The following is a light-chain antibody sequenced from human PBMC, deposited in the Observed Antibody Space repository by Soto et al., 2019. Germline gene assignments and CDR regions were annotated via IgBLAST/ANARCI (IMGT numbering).Light chain of an antibody. CDR2: DTS. Sequence: EIEGSNSPSSLWALVEGNVTITGRASQSISSYLNWYQQKPGKAPELLIYDTSSLQTGVPSRFSGSGSGTDFTLTISILQPEDFATYYCQPGHSTPRTFGQGTRLEIK. V-gene: IGKV1-39*01. J-gene: IGKJ5*01. CDR3: QPGHSTPRT. CDR1: QSISSY.